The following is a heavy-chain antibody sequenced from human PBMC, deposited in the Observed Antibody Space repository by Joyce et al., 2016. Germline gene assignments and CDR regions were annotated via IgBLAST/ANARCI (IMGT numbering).Heavy chain of an antibody. CDR2: ISHDGSKK. J-gene: IGHJ4*02. Sequence: QVQLVESGGGVAQPGRSLRLSCAASGFTFNRYAMQWVRQTPGTGVEWVAVISHDGSKKFYSDSLKDRFIISRDNSNKMVFVQMNSLRVEDTGVYYCARSPSNSWHTFDSWGQGTLVSVSS. V-gene: IGHV3-30-3*01. D-gene: IGHD2-2*01. CDR1: GFTFNRYA. CDR3: ARSPSNSWHTFDS.